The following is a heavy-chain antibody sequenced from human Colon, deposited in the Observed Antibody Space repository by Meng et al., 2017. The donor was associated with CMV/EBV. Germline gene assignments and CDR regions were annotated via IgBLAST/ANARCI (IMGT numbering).Heavy chain of an antibody. D-gene: IGHD3-3*01. CDR1: GGTFSSYA. CDR3: AREITIFGVYYGMDV. Sequence: SVNVSCKASGGTFSSYAISWVRQAPGQGLEWMGGIIPIFGTANYAQKFQGRVTITTDESTSTAYMELSSLRSEDTAVYYCAREITIFGVYYGMDVWGQGTTVTVSS. V-gene: IGHV1-69*05. J-gene: IGHJ6*02. CDR2: IIPIFGTA.